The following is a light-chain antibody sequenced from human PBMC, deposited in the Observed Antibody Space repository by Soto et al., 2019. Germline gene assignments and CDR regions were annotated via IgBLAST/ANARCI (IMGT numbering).Light chain of an antibody. CDR1: SSNIGIKT. J-gene: IGLJ2*01. CDR3: AAWVDSLGGVV. CDR2: TNN. V-gene: IGLV1-44*01. Sequence: QAVVTQPPSASGIPGQRVTISCSGSSSNIGIKTVSWYQQLPGTAPKVLIYTNNQRPSGVPDRFSGSKSGTSASLAISGLQSEDEADYYCAAWVDSLGGVVFGGGTKVTVL.